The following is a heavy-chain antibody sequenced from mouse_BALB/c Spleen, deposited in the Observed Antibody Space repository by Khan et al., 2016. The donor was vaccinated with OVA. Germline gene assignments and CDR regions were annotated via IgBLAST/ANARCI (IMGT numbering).Heavy chain of an antibody. Sequence: QVQLQQPGAELVKPGTSVKLSCKASGYPFTSYWMHWVKQRPGQGLEWIGEIDPCDTYTNYNQKFKGKATLTVDKSSSTTYMQLSSLTSEDSAVYYCTRSFFYGSSTWFAYWGQGTLVTVST. J-gene: IGHJ3*01. V-gene: IGHV1-69*02. D-gene: IGHD1-1*01. CDR2: IDPCDTYT. CDR3: TRSFFYGSSTWFAY. CDR1: GYPFTSYW.